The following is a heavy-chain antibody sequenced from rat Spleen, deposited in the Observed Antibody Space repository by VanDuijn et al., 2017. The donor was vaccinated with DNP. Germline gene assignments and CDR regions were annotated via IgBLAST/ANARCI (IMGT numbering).Heavy chain of an antibody. V-gene: IGHV5-35*01. CDR3: TTGDYYSSYDWFAY. Sequence: EVLLVGYGGGLVQPGSPLKLSCSASGFTFSSNWLTWIRQAPGQGLEWVATIDPDGGNTFYPDTLKGRFLISKDNAKNTGYLQINNLRSEDTAMYYCTTGDYYSSYDWFAYWGQGTLVTVSS. CDR1: GFTFSSNW. D-gene: IGHD1-2*01. CDR2: IDPDGGNT. J-gene: IGHJ3*01.